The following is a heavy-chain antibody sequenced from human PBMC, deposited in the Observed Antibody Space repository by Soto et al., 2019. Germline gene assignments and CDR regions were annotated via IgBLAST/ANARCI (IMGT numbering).Heavy chain of an antibody. D-gene: IGHD3-22*01. CDR3: ASAPRRKHGYPSDIDY. CDR1: GGSISSYY. J-gene: IGHJ4*02. V-gene: IGHV4-59*01. CDR2: IYYSGST. Sequence: SETLSLTCTVSGGSISSYYWSWIRQPPGKGLEWIGYIYYSGSTNYNPSLKSRVTISVDTSKNQFSLKLSSVTAADTAVYYCASAPRRKHGYPSDIDYRGQGLLGTGSS.